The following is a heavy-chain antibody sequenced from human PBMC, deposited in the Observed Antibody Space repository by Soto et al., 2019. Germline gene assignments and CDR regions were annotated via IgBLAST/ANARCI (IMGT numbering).Heavy chain of an antibody. V-gene: IGHV4-34*01. J-gene: IGHJ4*02. CDR1: VGSFSGYY. D-gene: IGHD2-2*01. CDR3: ARGRRGPAKNRMYYFDP. CDR2: INHSGST. Sequence: PSETLSLTCAVYVGSFSGYYWSWIRQPPGKGLEWIGEINHSGSTNYNPSLKSRVTISVDTSKNQFSLKLSSVTAADTAVYYCARGRRGPAKNRMYYFDPWGQGTLVTVSS.